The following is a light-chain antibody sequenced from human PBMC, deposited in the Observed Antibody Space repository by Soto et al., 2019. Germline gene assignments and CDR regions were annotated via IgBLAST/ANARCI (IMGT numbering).Light chain of an antibody. CDR3: QQYGSSPLT. CDR1: QSVSSN. J-gene: IGKJ4*01. CDR2: GAS. Sequence: EIVMTQSPATLSVSPGERATLSCRASQSVSSNLAWYQQKPGQAPRLLIYGASSRATSIPDRFSGSGSGTDFTLTISRLEPEDFAVYYCQQYGSSPLTFGGGTKVEMK. V-gene: IGKV3-20*01.